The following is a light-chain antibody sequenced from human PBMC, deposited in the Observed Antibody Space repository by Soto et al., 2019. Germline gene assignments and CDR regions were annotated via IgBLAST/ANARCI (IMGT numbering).Light chain of an antibody. CDR3: QQRSNWPKLT. J-gene: IGKJ4*01. CDR1: QTVSSY. CDR2: DAS. V-gene: IGKV3-11*01. Sequence: EIVLTQSPATLSLSPGERATLSCRASQTVSSYLASYQQKPGQAPRLLIYDASNRATGIPARFSGSGSGTDFTLTISSLEPEDFAVYYCQQRSNWPKLTFGGGTKVEIK.